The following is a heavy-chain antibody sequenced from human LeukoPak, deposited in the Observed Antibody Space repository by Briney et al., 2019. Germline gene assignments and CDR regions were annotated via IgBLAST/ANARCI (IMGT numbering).Heavy chain of an antibody. CDR1: GYTFTGCY. Sequence: ASVKVSCKASGYTFTGCYMHWVRQAPGQGLEWMGWINPNSGGTNYAQKFQGTVTMTRDTSISTAYMELTRLRSDDTAVYYCARERGNYDILTDYYEGNGFDPWGQGTLVTVSS. V-gene: IGHV1-2*02. CDR3: ARERGNYDILTDYYEGNGFDP. J-gene: IGHJ5*02. CDR2: INPNSGGT. D-gene: IGHD3-9*01.